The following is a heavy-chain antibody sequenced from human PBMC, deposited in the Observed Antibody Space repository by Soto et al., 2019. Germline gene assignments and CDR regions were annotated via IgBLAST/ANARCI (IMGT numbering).Heavy chain of an antibody. Sequence: GGSLRLSCAASGFTFSSYGMHWVRQAPGKGLEWVAVISYDGSNKYYADSVKGRFTISRDNSKNTLYLQMNSLRAEDTAVYYCAKDGLYDFWSGSNWFDPWGQGTLVTVSS. CDR1: GFTFSSYG. CDR3: AKDGLYDFWSGSNWFDP. J-gene: IGHJ5*02. D-gene: IGHD3-3*01. V-gene: IGHV3-30*18. CDR2: ISYDGSNK.